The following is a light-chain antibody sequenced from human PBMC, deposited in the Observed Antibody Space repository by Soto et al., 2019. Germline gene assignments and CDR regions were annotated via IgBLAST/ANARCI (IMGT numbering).Light chain of an antibody. J-gene: IGKJ1*01. CDR3: QQYGSSPWT. Sequence: EFVLTQSPATLSLFPEERATLSCRASQSVSSYLAWYQQKPGQAPRLLIYGVSSRATGIPDRFSGSGSGTDFALTISRLEPEDFAVYYCQQYGSSPWTFGQGTKVDIK. CDR2: GVS. CDR1: QSVSSY. V-gene: IGKV3-20*01.